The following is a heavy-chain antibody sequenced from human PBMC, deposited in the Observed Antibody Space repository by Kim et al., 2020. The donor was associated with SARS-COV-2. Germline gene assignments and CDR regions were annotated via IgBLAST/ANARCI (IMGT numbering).Heavy chain of an antibody. CDR3: VIVDCSSIRCYGDDYRNYYGMDV. V-gene: IGHV3-49*04. D-gene: IGHD2-2*01. CDR1: GFTFREFP. CDR2: IRSTIYGGTT. J-gene: IGHJ6*02. Sequence: GGSLRLSCISSGFTFREFPMAWVRQAPGKGLEWIGFIRSTIYGGTTEYAASVRGRFIISRDDSKNIAHLQMNSLKTEDTGVYYCVIVDCSSIRCYGDDYRNYYGMDVWGQGTTVIVSS.